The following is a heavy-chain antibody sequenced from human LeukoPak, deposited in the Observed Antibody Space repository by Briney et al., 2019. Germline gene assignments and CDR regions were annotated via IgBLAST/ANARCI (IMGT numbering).Heavy chain of an antibody. J-gene: IGHJ3*02. D-gene: IGHD3-22*01. Sequence: PSETLSLTCSVSGYSITSGFERGWIRQPPGEGLEWIASMHFSGSTSYNPSLKSRVTISVDTSKNQFSLKLSSVTAADTALYYCAREIHYDSSGQRSLHAFDIWGQGTIVTVSS. V-gene: IGHV4-38-2*02. CDR2: MHFSGST. CDR1: GYSITSGFE. CDR3: AREIHYDSSGQRSLHAFDI.